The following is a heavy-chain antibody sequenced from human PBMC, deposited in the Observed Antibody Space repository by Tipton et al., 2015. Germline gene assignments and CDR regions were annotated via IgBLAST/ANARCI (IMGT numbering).Heavy chain of an antibody. CDR2: MNPISGNT. D-gene: IGHD2-15*01. V-gene: IGHV1-8*01. Sequence: QVQLVQSGAEVKKPGASVKVSCKASGYTFTSYDINWVRQATGQGLEWMGWMNPISGNTAYAQKFQGRVFLTRNTSISTAYMELSSLRSEDTAVYYCARGRHCSHDSCDYYGMDVWGQGTTVTVSS. CDR1: GYTFTSYD. J-gene: IGHJ6*02. CDR3: ARGRHCSHDSCDYYGMDV.